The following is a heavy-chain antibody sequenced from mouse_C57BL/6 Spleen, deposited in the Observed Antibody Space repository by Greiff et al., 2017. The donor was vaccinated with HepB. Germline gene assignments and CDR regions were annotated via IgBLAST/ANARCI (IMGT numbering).Heavy chain of an antibody. CDR2: INPNNGGT. CDR1: GYTFTDYN. Sequence: VQLQQSGPELVKPGASVKIPCKASGYTFTDYNMDWVKQSHGKSLEWIGDINPNNGGTIYNQKFKGKATLTVDKSSSTAYMERRSLTSEDTAVYYCAREGYGNYYFDYWGQGTTLTVSS. CDR3: AREGYGNYYFDY. V-gene: IGHV1-18*01. D-gene: IGHD2-10*02. J-gene: IGHJ2*01.